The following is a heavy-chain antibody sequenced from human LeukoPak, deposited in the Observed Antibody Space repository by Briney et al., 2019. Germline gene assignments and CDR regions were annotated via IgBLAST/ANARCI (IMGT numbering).Heavy chain of an antibody. D-gene: IGHD1-7*01. CDR3: ARRLGAGTTTPGAFDI. CDR2: INWNGGST. Sequence: PGGSLRLSCAASGFTFDDYGMSWVRQAPGKGLEWVSGINWNGGSTGYADSVKGRFTISRDNAKNSLYLQMNSLRAEDTALYHCARRLGAGTTTPGAFDIWGQGTMVTVSS. J-gene: IGHJ3*02. V-gene: IGHV3-20*01. CDR1: GFTFDDYG.